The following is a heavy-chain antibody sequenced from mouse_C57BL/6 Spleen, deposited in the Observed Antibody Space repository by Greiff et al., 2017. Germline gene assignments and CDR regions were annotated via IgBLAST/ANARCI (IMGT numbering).Heavy chain of an antibody. Sequence: VQLKQSGAELVKPGASVKISCKASGYAFSSYWMNWVKQRPGKGLEWIGQIYPGDGDTNYNGKFKGKATLTADKSSSTAYMQLSSLTSEDSAVYFCSRSTSNFFFDYWGQGTTLTVSS. J-gene: IGHJ2*01. CDR1: GYAFSSYW. D-gene: IGHD4-1*01. CDR2: IYPGDGDT. V-gene: IGHV1-80*01. CDR3: SRSTSNFFFDY.